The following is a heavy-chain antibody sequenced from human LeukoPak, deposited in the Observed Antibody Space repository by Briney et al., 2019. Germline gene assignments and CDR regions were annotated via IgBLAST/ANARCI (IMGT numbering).Heavy chain of an antibody. Sequence: GGSLRLSCAASGFTFDDYGMSWVRHAPGKGLEWVSGINWNGGSTGYADSVKGRFTISRDNAKNSLYLQMNSLRAEDTALYYCARGTLKAAATDFDYWGQGTLVTVSS. CDR2: INWNGGST. CDR3: ARGTLKAAATDFDY. D-gene: IGHD6-13*01. CDR1: GFTFDDYG. J-gene: IGHJ4*02. V-gene: IGHV3-20*04.